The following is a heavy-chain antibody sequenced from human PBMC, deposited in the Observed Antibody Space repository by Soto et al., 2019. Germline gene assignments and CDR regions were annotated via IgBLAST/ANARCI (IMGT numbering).Heavy chain of an antibody. CDR3: VRRVSGNYDY. J-gene: IGHJ4*02. CDR2: IISNGGTT. CDR1: GFTFSSYD. D-gene: IGHD1-7*01. V-gene: IGHV3-64*01. Sequence: EVQLAESGGGMVQPGGSLRLSCVASGFTFSSYDMHWVRQAPGKGLEYVSSIISNGGTTYYGNSVKGRFTISRDNSKNPLYLQMGRLRAEDMAVYYCVRRVSGNYDYWGQGTLVTVSS.